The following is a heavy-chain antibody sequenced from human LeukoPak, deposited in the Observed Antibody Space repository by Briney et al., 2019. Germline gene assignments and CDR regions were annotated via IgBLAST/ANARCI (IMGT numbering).Heavy chain of an antibody. J-gene: IGHJ4*02. Sequence: GGSLRLSCAASGFTFSSYSMNWVRQAPGKGLVWVSRINSDGSSTSYADSVKGRFTISRDNAKNTLYLQMNSLRAEDTAVYYCARVPPMVAFDYWGQGTLVTVSS. V-gene: IGHV3-74*01. CDR2: INSDGSST. D-gene: IGHD4/OR15-4a*01. CDR3: ARVPPMVAFDY. CDR1: GFTFSSYS.